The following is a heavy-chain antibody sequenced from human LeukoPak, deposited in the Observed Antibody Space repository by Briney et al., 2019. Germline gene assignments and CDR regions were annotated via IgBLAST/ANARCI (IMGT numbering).Heavy chain of an antibody. Sequence: SQTLSLTCTVSGGSISSGSYYWSWIRQPAGKGLEWIGRIYTCGSTNYNPSLKSRVTISVDTSKNQSSLKLSSVTAADTAVCYCARGYYDFWSAVGFDYWGQGTLVTVSS. CDR2: IYTCGST. D-gene: IGHD3-3*01. CDR1: GGSISSGSYY. J-gene: IGHJ4*02. V-gene: IGHV4-61*02. CDR3: ARGYYDFWSAVGFDY.